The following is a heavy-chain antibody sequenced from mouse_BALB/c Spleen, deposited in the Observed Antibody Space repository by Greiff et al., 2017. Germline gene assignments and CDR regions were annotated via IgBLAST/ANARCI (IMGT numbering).Heavy chain of an antibody. CDR1: GFTFSDYG. CDR3: ARGRITGGYFDY. D-gene: IGHD1-1*01. CDR2: ISNLAYSI. Sequence: EVKVVASGGGLVQPGGSRKLSCAASGFTFSDYGMAWVRQAPGKGPEWVAFISNLAYSIYYADTVTGRFTISRENAKNTLYLEMSSLRSEDTAMYYCARGRITGGYFDYWGQGTTLTVSS. J-gene: IGHJ2*01. V-gene: IGHV5-15*02.